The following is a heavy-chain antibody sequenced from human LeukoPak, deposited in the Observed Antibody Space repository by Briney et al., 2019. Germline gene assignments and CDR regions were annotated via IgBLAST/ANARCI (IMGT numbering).Heavy chain of an antibody. CDR3: ARGVHPSMIVVVEPSYYFDY. D-gene: IGHD3-22*01. Sequence: LSGRSLRLSCAASGFTFSSYAMHWVRQAPGKGLEWVAVISYDGSNKYYADSVKGRFTISRDNSKNTLYLQMNSLRAEDTAVYYCARGVHPSMIVVVEPSYYFDYWGQGTLVTVSS. J-gene: IGHJ4*02. CDR1: GFTFSSYA. V-gene: IGHV3-30*04. CDR2: ISYDGSNK.